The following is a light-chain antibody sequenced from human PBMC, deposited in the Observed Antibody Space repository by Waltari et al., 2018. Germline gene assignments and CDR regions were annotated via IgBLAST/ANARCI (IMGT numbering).Light chain of an antibody. V-gene: IGKV1-39*01. Sequence: DIQMTQSPSSLSASVGDRVTITCRASQSITKYLNWYQQKPVTAPKLLIYAASSLQAEVPSRFSGGGSGTDFTLTISSLQPEDFATYHCQQSYSKPWTFGQGTKVEI. CDR3: QQSYSKPWT. J-gene: IGKJ1*01. CDR2: AAS. CDR1: QSITKY.